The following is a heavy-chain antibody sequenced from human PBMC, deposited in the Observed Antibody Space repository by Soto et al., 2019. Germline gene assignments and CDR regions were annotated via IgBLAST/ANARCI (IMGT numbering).Heavy chain of an antibody. V-gene: IGHV1-18*04. CDR1: GYTLTSYG. Sequence: ASVKGSCKASGYTLTSYGISWVRQAPGQGLEWMGWISAYNGNTNYAQKLQGRVTMTTDTSTSTAYMELRSLRSDDTAVYYCARVGSDSSGWYVFDYWGQGTLVTVSS. J-gene: IGHJ4*02. CDR2: ISAYNGNT. CDR3: ARVGSDSSGWYVFDY. D-gene: IGHD6-19*01.